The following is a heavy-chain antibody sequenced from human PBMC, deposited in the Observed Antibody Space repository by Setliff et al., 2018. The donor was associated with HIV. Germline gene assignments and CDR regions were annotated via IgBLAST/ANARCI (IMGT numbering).Heavy chain of an antibody. CDR2: IHFSGNT. CDR1: NGSISTSTYY. J-gene: IGHJ4*02. CDR3: ARGGYGDY. V-gene: IGHV4-39*07. Sequence: SETLSLTCNISNGSISTSTYYWGWIRQPPGKELEWIGSIHFSGNTYYNPSLKSRVSLSVDTSNNQFSLDVTSVTAADTAVYYCARGGYGDYWGQGTLVTVSS. D-gene: IGHD6-13*01.